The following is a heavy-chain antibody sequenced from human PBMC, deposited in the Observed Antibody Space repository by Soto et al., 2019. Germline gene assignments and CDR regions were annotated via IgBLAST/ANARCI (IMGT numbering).Heavy chain of an antibody. V-gene: IGHV4-39*01. CDR2: IYYSGST. CDR3: ARRGGYRYGYGLDY. J-gene: IGHJ4*02. D-gene: IGHD5-18*01. CDR1: GGSISDSSYF. Sequence: PSETLSLTCTVSGGSISDSSYFWDWIRQPPGKGLEWIGNIYYSGSTYYNLSLKSRVTISVDTSKNQFSLKLSSVTAADTAVYYCARRGGYRYGYGLDYWGQGTLVTVSS.